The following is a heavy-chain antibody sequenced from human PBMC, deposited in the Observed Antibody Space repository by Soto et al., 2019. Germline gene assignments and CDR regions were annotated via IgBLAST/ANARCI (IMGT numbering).Heavy chain of an antibody. CDR2: IYPGDSDT. CDR3: ARSDSGYVPPFYYYYMDV. Sequence: GESLKISCKGSGYSFTSYWIGWVRQMPGKGLEWMGIIYPGDSDTRYSPSFQGQVTISADKSISTAYLQWSSLKASDTAMYYCARSDSGYVPPFYYYYMDVWGKGTTVTVSS. D-gene: IGHD5-12*01. CDR1: GYSFTSYW. V-gene: IGHV5-51*01. J-gene: IGHJ6*03.